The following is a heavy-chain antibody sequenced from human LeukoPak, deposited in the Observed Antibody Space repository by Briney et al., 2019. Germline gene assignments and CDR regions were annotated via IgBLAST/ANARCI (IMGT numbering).Heavy chain of an antibody. CDR1: GFTFSSYS. V-gene: IGHV3-21*01. J-gene: IGHJ4*02. Sequence: GGPLRLSCAASGFTFSSYSMNWVRQAPGKGLEWVSFISSSSSYIYYADSMKGRFTVSRDNAKNSLCLQMNSQRAVDTGVYYCARGEWSSSPFDYWGQGTLVTVSS. D-gene: IGHD6-6*01. CDR3: ARGEWSSSPFDY. CDR2: ISSSSSYI.